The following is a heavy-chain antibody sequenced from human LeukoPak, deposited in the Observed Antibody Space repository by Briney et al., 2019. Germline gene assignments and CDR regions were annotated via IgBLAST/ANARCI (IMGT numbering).Heavy chain of an antibody. CDR2: IYYSGTT. CDR3: ARQKRLLPNWFDP. Sequence: SETLSLTCTVSGDSINNDSYYWAWIRQPPGKGLEWIGGIYYSGTTYYNPSLNSRVSISGDTANNHFSLKVSSVTAADTAVYYCARQKRLLPNWFDPCGQGTLVTVSS. CDR1: GDSINNDSYY. D-gene: IGHD2-21*02. J-gene: IGHJ5*02. V-gene: IGHV4-39*01.